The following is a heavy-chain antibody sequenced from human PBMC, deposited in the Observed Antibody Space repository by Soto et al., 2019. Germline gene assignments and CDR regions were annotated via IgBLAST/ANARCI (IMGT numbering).Heavy chain of an antibody. J-gene: IGHJ6*02. V-gene: IGHV1-69*01. Sequence: QVQLVQSGAEVKKPGSSVKVSCKAPGGTFSSYAISWVRQAPGQGLEWMGGIIPIFGTAKYAQKFQGRVTITADESTSTGYMELSSLRSEDTAVYYYARSQGGSSSLDIYYYYYYGMDVWGQGTTVTVSS. D-gene: IGHD2-15*01. CDR1: GGTFSSYA. CDR3: ARSQGGSSSLDIYYYYYYGMDV. CDR2: IIPIFGTA.